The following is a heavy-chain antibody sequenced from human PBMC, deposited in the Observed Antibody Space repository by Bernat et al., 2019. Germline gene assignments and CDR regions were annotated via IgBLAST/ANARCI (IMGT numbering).Heavy chain of an antibody. J-gene: IGHJ4*02. Sequence: EVQLLESGGGLVQPGGSPRLSCAASGFTFSSYAMSWVRQAPGKGLEWVSAISGSGGSTYYADSVKGRFTISRDNSKNTLYLQMNSLRAEDTAVYYCAKTLRWGYSGYDYGGGQGTLVTVSS. V-gene: IGHV3-23*01. CDR3: AKTLRWGYSGYDYG. CDR2: ISGSGGST. CDR1: GFTFSSYA. D-gene: IGHD5-12*01.